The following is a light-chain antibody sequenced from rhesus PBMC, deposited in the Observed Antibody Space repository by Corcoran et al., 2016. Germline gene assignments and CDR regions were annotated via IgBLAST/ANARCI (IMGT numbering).Light chain of an antibody. CDR3: QQHNSYPFT. V-gene: IGKV1-25*01. Sequence: DIQMTQSPSSLPASVGDTATITCQASQGISKYLAWYQQKPGKTPKLLMYDAFTLQSGVPSRFSGSGSGTEFTLTISSLQPEDFATYYCQQHNSYPFTFGPGTKLDIK. CDR2: DAF. J-gene: IGKJ3*01. CDR1: QGISKY.